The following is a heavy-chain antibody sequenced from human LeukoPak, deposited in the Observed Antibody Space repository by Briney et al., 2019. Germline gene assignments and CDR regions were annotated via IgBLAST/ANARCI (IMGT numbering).Heavy chain of an antibody. J-gene: IGHJ4*02. CDR3: ARDERYDFWSGYPDY. Sequence: GASVKVSCKASGYTVTGYYMHWVRQAPGQGLEWRGWINPNSGGTNYAQKFQGRVTMTRDTSISTAYMELSRLRSDDTAVYYCARDERYDFWSGYPDYWGQGTLVTVSS. D-gene: IGHD3-3*01. V-gene: IGHV1-2*02. CDR2: INPNSGGT. CDR1: GYTVTGYY.